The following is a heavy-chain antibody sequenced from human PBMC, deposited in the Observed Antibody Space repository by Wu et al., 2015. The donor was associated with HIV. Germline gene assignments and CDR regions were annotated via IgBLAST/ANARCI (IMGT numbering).Heavy chain of an antibody. Sequence: QVQLVQSGAEVKKPGASVKVSCKASGYTFTSYDINWVRQATGQGLEWMGWMNPNSGNTGYAQKFQGRVTMTRNTSISTAYMELSSLRSEDTAVYYCARGLEVRYFDWLLSTKVEDDYWGQGTLVTVSS. D-gene: IGHD3-9*01. CDR3: ARGLEVRYFDWLLSTKVEDDY. V-gene: IGHV1-8*01. J-gene: IGHJ4*02. CDR1: GYTFTSYD. CDR2: MNPNSGNT.